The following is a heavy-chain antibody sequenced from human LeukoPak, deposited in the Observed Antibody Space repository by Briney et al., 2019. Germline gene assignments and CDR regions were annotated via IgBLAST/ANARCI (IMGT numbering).Heavy chain of an antibody. CDR3: ARGVGVRYPLDV. D-gene: IGHD3-9*01. CDR1: GFTFSSYW. J-gene: IGHJ6*02. V-gene: IGHV3-74*01. CDR2: INSDGSST. Sequence: TGGSLRLSRAASGFTFSSYWMHWVRQAPGKGLVWVSRINSDGSSTSYADSVKGRFTISRDNAKNTLYLQMNSLRAEDTAVYYCARGVGVRYPLDVWGQGTTVTVSS.